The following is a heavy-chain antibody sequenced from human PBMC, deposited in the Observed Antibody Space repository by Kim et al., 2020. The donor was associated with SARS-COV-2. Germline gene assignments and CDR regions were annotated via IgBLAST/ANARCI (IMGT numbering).Heavy chain of an antibody. CDR1: GYTFTSYY. J-gene: IGHJ3*02. CDR2: INPSGGST. V-gene: IGHV1-46*01. Sequence: ASVKVSCKASGYTFTSYYMHWVRQAPGQGLEWMGIINPSGGSTSYAQKFQGRVTMTRDTSTSTVYMELSSLRSEDTAVYYCVRDQPPWATVTTDAFDIWGQGTMVTVSS. CDR3: VRDQPPWATVTTDAFDI. D-gene: IGHD4-17*01.